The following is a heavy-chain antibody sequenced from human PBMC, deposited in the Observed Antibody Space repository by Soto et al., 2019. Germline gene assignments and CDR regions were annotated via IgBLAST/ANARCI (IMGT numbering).Heavy chain of an antibody. Sequence: SLTCAVSDGSITTSHWWSWVRQPPWKGLEWIGETFHSGSTSSNPSLKSRVTISVDKSKNQFSLKLSSVTAADTAVYFCARTNGDLISFDYWGQGALVTVSS. J-gene: IGHJ4*02. CDR2: TFHSGST. D-gene: IGHD4-17*01. V-gene: IGHV4-4*01. CDR3: ARTNGDLISFDY. CDR1: DGSITTSHW.